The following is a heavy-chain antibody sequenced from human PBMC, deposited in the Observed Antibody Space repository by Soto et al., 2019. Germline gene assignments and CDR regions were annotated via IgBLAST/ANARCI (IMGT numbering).Heavy chain of an antibody. CDR2: IYYSGST. J-gene: IGHJ6*02. CDR1: GGSISSGDYY. D-gene: IGHD6-6*01. Sequence: QVQLQESGPGLVKPSQTLSLTCTVSGGSISSGDYYWSWIRQPPGKGLEWIGYIYYSGSTYYNPSLKGRVTISVDTSKNQFSLKLSSVTAADTAVYYCARDQGGGGIAAHDYYYGMDVWGQGTTVTVSS. V-gene: IGHV4-30-4*01. CDR3: ARDQGGGGIAAHDYYYGMDV.